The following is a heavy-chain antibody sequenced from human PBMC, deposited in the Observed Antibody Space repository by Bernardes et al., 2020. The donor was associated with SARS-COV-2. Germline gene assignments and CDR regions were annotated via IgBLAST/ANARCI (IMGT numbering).Heavy chain of an antibody. CDR1: GDSLSSGDYY. V-gene: IGHV4-61*02. D-gene: IGHD4-17*01. Sequence: SETLSLTRTVSGDSLSSGDYYCSWIRQPAGKGLEYIGRIHTRGTTKYNPSHKSRVTISLDKSENQFSLKLTSVTAADTAVYYCALTTVVPWAFDIWGQGTMVAVSS. CDR3: ALTTVVPWAFDI. CDR2: IHTRGTT. J-gene: IGHJ3*02.